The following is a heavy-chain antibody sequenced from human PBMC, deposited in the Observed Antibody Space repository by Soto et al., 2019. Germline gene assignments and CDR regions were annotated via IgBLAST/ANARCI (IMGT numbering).Heavy chain of an antibody. Sequence: GGSLRLSCAASGFTFSSYGMHWVRQAPGRGLEWVAVISYDGSNKYYADSVKGRFTISRDNSKNTLYLQMNSLRAEDTAVYYCAKDPREWLLSNWFDPWGQGTLVTVSS. CDR1: GFTFSSYG. J-gene: IGHJ5*02. V-gene: IGHV3-30*18. CDR2: ISYDGSNK. CDR3: AKDPREWLLSNWFDP. D-gene: IGHD3-3*01.